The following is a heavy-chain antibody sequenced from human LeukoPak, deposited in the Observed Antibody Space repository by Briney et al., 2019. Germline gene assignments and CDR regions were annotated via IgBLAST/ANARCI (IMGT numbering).Heavy chain of an antibody. J-gene: IGHJ3*02. V-gene: IGHV1-2*02. CDR2: INPNSGGA. CDR1: GYTFIGYY. D-gene: IGHD3/OR15-3a*01. CDR3: ARLDYDALDI. Sequence: ASVKVSCKASGYTFIGYYMHWVRQAPGQGLEWMGWINPNSGGANYAQKFQGRVTMTWDTSISTAFMELSSLRSDDTAVYYCARLDYDALDIWGQGTMVIVSS.